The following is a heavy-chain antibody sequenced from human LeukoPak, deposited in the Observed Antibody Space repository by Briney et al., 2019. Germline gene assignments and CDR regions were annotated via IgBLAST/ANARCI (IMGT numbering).Heavy chain of an antibody. CDR3: ARYSYCSSTSCYRLEYYFDY. CDR1: GFTFSSYA. J-gene: IGHJ4*02. V-gene: IGHV3-23*01. D-gene: IGHD2-2*01. Sequence: QPGGSLRLSCAASGFTFSSYAMSWVRQAPGKGLEWVSAISGSGGSTYYADSVKSRFTISRDNSKNTLYLQMNSLRAEDTAVYYCARYSYCSSTSCYRLEYYFDYWGQGTLVTVSS. CDR2: ISGSGGST.